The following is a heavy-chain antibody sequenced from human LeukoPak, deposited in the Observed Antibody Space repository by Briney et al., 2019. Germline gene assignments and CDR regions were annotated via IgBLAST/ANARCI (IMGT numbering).Heavy chain of an antibody. D-gene: IGHD3-10*01. CDR1: GFTFSSYG. J-gene: IGHJ6*02. V-gene: IGHV3-30*18. Sequence: GGSLRLSCAASGFTFSSYGMHWVRQAPGKGLEWVAVISYDGSNKYHADSVKGRFTISRDNSKNTLYLQMNSLRAEDTAVYYCAKDLVRKRITMVRGVNYGMDVWGQGTTVTVSS. CDR2: ISYDGSNK. CDR3: AKDLVRKRITMVRGVNYGMDV.